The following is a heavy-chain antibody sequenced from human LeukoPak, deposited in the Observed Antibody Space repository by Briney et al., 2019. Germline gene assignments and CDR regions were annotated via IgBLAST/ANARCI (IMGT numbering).Heavy chain of an antibody. CDR2: ISYDGSNK. Sequence: GGSLRLSCAASGFTFSYYGLHWVRQAPGKGLEWVALISYDGSNKDYADSVKGRFTISRDNSKNTLYLQMNSLRAEDTAVYYCAKEDYSSSFDYWGQGTLVTVSS. D-gene: IGHD4-11*01. V-gene: IGHV3-30*18. CDR3: AKEDYSSSFDY. J-gene: IGHJ4*02. CDR1: GFTFSYYG.